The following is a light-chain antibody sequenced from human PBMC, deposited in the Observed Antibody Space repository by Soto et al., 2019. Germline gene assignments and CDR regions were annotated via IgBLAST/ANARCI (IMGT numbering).Light chain of an antibody. J-gene: IGLJ3*02. CDR3: RSYTTSTTWV. Sequence: QSVLTQPASVSGSPGQSITISCTGTDSDIGGHNYVSWYQQHPGKAPKVMIHEVSNRPSGVSNRFSGSKSGNTASLTISGLQAEDEADYYCRSYTTSTTWVFGGGTKVTVL. V-gene: IGLV2-14*01. CDR2: EVS. CDR1: DSDIGGHNY.